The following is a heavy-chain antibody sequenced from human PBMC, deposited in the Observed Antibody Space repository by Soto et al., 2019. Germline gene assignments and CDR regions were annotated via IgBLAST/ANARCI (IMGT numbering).Heavy chain of an antibody. CDR3: ARGPNSDC. CDR2: IYSGGNP. D-gene: IGHD2-21*01. CDR1: GFSVGGNY. Sequence: EERLVQSGGGLVQPGGSLRLSCAASGFSVGGNYMSWVRQAPGKGLELVSLIYSGGNPFYADSMKGRFTLSRDNSNNMLYLPMESRRAEDTAGYYFARGPNSDCWGQGTLVIVPP. V-gene: IGHV3-53*01. J-gene: IGHJ4*02.